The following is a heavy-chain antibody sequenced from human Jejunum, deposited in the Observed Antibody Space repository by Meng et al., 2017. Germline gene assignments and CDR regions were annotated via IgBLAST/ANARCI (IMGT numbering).Heavy chain of an antibody. V-gene: IGHV4-4*02. CDR3: ARDQGIAVAGTYGFDV. J-gene: IGHJ3*01. CDR2: SHHSGST. Sequence: SETLSLTCAVSGGSISSSNWWSWVRQPPGKGLEWIGESHHSGSTNYNPSLKSRVTISVDKSRNHFSLKLSYVTAADTAVYYCARDQGIAVAGTYGFDVWGQGTRVTVSS. D-gene: IGHD6-19*01. CDR1: GGSISSSNW.